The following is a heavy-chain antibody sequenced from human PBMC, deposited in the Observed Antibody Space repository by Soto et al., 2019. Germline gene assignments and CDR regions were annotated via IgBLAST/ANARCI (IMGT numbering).Heavy chain of an antibody. D-gene: IGHD3-22*01. V-gene: IGHV4-31*03. J-gene: IGHJ4*02. CDR2: IYYSGST. CDR3: ARGGYYCDSSGQVDY. CDR1: GGSISSGGYY. Sequence: QVQLQESGPGLVKPSQTLSLTCTVSGGSISSGGYYWSWIRQHPGKGLEWIGYIYYSGSTYYNPSLKIRVTISVDTSKNQFSLKLSYVTAADTAVYYCARGGYYCDSSGQVDYWGQGTLVTVSS.